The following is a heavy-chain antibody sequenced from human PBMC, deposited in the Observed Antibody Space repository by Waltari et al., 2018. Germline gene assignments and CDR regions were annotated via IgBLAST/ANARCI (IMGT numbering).Heavy chain of an antibody. CDR2: ITGTGGGPLYANSP. V-gene: IGHV3-23*01. CDR1: GFDLVNSA. CDR3: AKGSGMDV. Sequence: VQVLESGGDLVQPGGSLRLSCVTPGFDLVNSALSWVRQTPGKGPAWVSTITGTGGGPLYANSPYYADSVKGRFTISRDNSKNTIYLQMSSLSAEDTAVYYCAKGSGMDVWGHGTTVTVSS. J-gene: IGHJ6*02.